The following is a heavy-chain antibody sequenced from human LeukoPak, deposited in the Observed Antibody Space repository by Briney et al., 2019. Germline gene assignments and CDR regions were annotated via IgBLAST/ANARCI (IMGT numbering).Heavy chain of an antibody. V-gene: IGHV4-4*02. CDR3: ARWIIAAAGTSFDY. Sequence: SETLSLTCAVSGGSISSSNWWSWVRQPPGKGLGWIGVIYHSGSTNYNPSLKSRITISVDKSKNQFSLKLSSVTAADTAVYYCARWIIAAAGTSFDYWGQGTLVTVSS. CDR2: IYHSGST. D-gene: IGHD6-13*01. CDR1: GGSISSSNW. J-gene: IGHJ4*02.